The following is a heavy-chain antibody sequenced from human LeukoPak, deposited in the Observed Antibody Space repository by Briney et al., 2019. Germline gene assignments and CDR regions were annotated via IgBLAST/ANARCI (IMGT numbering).Heavy chain of an antibody. Sequence: ASVKVSCKASGYTFTGYYMHWVQQAPGQGLEWMGWINPNSGGTNYAQKFQGRVTMTRDTSISTAYMELSRLRSDDTAVYYCARTPQVVVVVGGWFDPWGQGTLVTVSS. V-gene: IGHV1-2*02. CDR2: INPNSGGT. CDR1: GYTFTGYY. D-gene: IGHD2-15*01. CDR3: ARTPQVVVVVGGWFDP. J-gene: IGHJ5*02.